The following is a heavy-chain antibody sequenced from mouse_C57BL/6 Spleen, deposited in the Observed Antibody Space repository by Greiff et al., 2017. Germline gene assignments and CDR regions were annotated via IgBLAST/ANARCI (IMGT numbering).Heavy chain of an antibody. D-gene: IGHD1-1*01. V-gene: IGHV14-4*01. CDR3: IYYYGSSYLYAMDY. CDR2: IDPENGDT. Sequence: VQLKESGAELVRPGASVKLSCTASGFNIKDDYMHWVKQRPEQGLEWIGWIDPENGDTEYASKFQGKATITADTSSNTAYLQLSSLTSEDTAVYYCIYYYGSSYLYAMDYWGQGTSVTVSS. CDR1: GFNIKDDY. J-gene: IGHJ4*01.